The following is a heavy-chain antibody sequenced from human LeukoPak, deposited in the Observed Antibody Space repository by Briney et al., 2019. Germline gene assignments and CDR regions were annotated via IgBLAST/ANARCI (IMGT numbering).Heavy chain of an antibody. CDR3: ARAGMDIVVVPLGFFRDP. Sequence: SETLSLTCTVSGYSISSGYYWGWIRQPPGKGLEWIGSIYHSGSTYYNPSLKSRVTISVDTSKNQFSLKLSSVTAADTAVYYCARAGMDIVVVPLGFFRDPWGQGTLSPSPQ. J-gene: IGHJ5*02. V-gene: IGHV4-38-2*02. CDR1: GYSISSGYY. CDR2: IYHSGST. D-gene: IGHD2-15*01.